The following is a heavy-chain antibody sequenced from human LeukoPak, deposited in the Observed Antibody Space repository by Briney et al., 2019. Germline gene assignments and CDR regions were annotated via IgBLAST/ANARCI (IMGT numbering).Heavy chain of an antibody. CDR2: ISYDGSNK. Sequence: PGGALGLSFAASGFTFSSYSMHRGRQAPGKGVGGGAGISYDGSNKYYADSVKGRFTISRDNSKNTLYLQMNSLRAEDTAVYYCARDGIRRALRSAYFDYWGQGTLVTVSS. D-gene: IGHD4-17*01. V-gene: IGHV3-30-3*01. J-gene: IGHJ4*02. CDR1: GFTFSSYS. CDR3: ARDGIRRALRSAYFDY.